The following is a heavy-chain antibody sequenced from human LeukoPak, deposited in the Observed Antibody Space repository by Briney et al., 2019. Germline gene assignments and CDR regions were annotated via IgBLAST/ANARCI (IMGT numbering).Heavy chain of an antibody. J-gene: IGHJ5*02. CDR3: ARGKGFVVVPADARRGSWFDP. CDR1: GGSFSGYY. V-gene: IGHV4-34*01. CDR2: INHSGST. Sequence: SETLSLTCAVYGGSFSGYYWSWIRQPPAKGLEWIGEINHSGSTNYNPSLKSRVTISVDTSKNQFSLKLSSVTAADTAVYYCARGKGFVVVPADARRGSWFDPWGQGTLVTVSS. D-gene: IGHD2-2*01.